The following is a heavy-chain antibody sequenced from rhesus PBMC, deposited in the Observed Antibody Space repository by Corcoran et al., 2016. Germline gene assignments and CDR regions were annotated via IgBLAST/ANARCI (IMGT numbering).Heavy chain of an antibody. CDR3: ASASWNNGPFDY. J-gene: IGHJ4*01. D-gene: IGHD1-20*01. Sequence: VQLVQSEAEVKTPGASVKVSCKASGFTFGSYPVSWVRQAPGKGREWRGRCNPVVGITNTADEFQGRVTSTADTSTSTAYMELSSLRSEDTAVYYCASASWNNGPFDYWGQGVLVTVSS. CDR1: GFTFGSYP. V-gene: IGHV1S10*01. CDR2: CNPVVGIT.